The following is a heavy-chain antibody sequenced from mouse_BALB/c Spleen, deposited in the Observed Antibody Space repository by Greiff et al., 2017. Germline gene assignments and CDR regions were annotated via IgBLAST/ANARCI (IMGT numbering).Heavy chain of an antibody. CDR3: ARSGTYSSFFAY. CDR2: IYPGNVNT. V-gene: IGHV1S56*01. CDR1: GYTFTSYY. D-gene: IGHD1-1*01. Sequence: QVQLQQSGPELVKPGASVRISCKASGYTFTSYYIHWVKQRPGQGLEWIGWIYPGNVNTKYNEKFKGKATLTADKSSSTAYMQLSSLTSEDSAVYFCARSGTYSSFFAYWGQGTLVTVSA. J-gene: IGHJ3*01.